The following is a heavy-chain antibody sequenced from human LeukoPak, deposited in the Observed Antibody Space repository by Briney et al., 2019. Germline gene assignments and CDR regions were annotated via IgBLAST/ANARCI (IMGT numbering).Heavy chain of an antibody. CDR3: ARQKSYSSGWYFFDP. Sequence: SETLSLTCTVSGDSISSYYRSWIRQPPGKGLEWIGYISYSGSTHYNPSLKSRVTISVDTSKNHFSLRLTSVTAADTAVYYCARQKSYSSGWYFFDPWGQGTLVTVSS. D-gene: IGHD6-19*01. CDR1: GDSISSYY. CDR2: ISYSGST. V-gene: IGHV4-59*08. J-gene: IGHJ5*02.